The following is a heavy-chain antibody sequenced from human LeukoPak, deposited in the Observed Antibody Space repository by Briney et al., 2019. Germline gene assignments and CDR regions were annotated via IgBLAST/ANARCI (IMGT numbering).Heavy chain of an antibody. CDR2: IYYSGST. Sequence: SETLSFTCTVSGGSISSSTYYWGWIRQPPGKGLEWIGSIYYSGSTNYNPSLKSRVTISADTSKNQFSLKLNSVTAAETAVYFCARSKGDMTATKRSIDYWGQGTLVTVSS. CDR3: ARSKGDMTATKRSIDY. V-gene: IGHV4-39*01. CDR1: GGSISSSTYY. D-gene: IGHD2-21*02. J-gene: IGHJ4*02.